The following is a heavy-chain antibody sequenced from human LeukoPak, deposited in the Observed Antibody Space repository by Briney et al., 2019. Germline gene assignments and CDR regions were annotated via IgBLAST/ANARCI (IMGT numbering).Heavy chain of an antibody. V-gene: IGHV4-34*01. CDR3: ARGPPGGWYYFDY. Sequence: SETLSLTCAAYGGSFSGYYWSWIRQPPGKGLEWIGEINHSGSTNYNPSLKSRVTISVDTSKNQFSLKLSSVTAADTAVYYCARGPPGGWYYFDYWGQGTLVTVSS. J-gene: IGHJ4*02. D-gene: IGHD6-19*01. CDR1: GGSFSGYY. CDR2: INHSGST.